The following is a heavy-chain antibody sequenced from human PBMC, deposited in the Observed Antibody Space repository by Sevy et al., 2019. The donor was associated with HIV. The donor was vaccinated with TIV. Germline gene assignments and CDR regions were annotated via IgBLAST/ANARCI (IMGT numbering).Heavy chain of an antibody. Sequence: GGSLRLSCAASGFTFSSYSMNWVRQAPGKGLEWVSSISSSSSYIYYADSVKGRFTISRDNAKNSLYLQMNSLRADDTAVYYCAREGGGYYYDSSGYDDAFDIWGQGTMVTVSS. J-gene: IGHJ3*02. CDR3: AREGGGYYYDSSGYDDAFDI. CDR1: GFTFSSYS. D-gene: IGHD3-22*01. CDR2: ISSSSSYI. V-gene: IGHV3-21*01.